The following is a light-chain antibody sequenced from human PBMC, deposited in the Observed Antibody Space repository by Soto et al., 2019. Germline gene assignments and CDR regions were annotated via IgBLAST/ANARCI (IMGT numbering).Light chain of an antibody. CDR2: EVN. CDR1: SSDVGGYNY. Sequence: QLVLTQPASVSGSPGQTITISCTGSSSDVGGYNYVSWYQQHPGKAPKLMIYEVNNRPSGVSNRFSGSKSGNTASLTISGLQAEDEADYYCSSFTSSSTQVLGGGTKLTVL. CDR3: SSFTSSSTQV. J-gene: IGLJ3*02. V-gene: IGLV2-14*01.